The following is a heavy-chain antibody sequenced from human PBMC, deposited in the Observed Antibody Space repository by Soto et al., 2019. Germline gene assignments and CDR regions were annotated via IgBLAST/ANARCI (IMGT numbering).Heavy chain of an antibody. D-gene: IGHD2-2*01. Sequence: LSLTCEVSGDSISSGDNSWSWVRQPPGKGLEWIGYIYRSGSSFFNPSLRSRLTMSVDTSKNNFSMRLYSVTAADTALYYCVRGRGYCSTTTCSEDWFDPWGQGILVTVSS. CDR2: IYRSGSS. CDR3: VRGRGYCSTTTCSEDWFDP. J-gene: IGHJ5*02. V-gene: IGHV4-30-2*01. CDR1: GDSISSGDNS.